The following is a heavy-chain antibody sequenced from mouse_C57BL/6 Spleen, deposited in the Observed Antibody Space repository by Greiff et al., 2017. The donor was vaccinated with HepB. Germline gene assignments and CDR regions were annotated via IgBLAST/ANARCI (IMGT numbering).Heavy chain of an antibody. CDR1: GYAFTNYL. V-gene: IGHV1-54*01. CDR2: INPGSGGT. Sequence: VQLQQSGAELVRPGTSVKVSCKASGYAFTNYLIEWVKQRPGQGLGWIGVINPGSGGTNYNEKFKGKATLTADKSSRTAYMQLSSLASEDSAVYFCAIKLGDFDFWGQGTTLTVSS. D-gene: IGHD4-1*01. CDR3: AIKLGDFDF. J-gene: IGHJ2*01.